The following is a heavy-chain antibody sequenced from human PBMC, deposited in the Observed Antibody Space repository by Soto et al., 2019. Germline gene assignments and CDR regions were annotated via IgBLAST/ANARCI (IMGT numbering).Heavy chain of an antibody. Sequence: ASVKLSCKESVYTFTADFMHWVRQAPRQGLEWIGVINPSGGSTNDTQKFQGRGTMPTDTSTRTAYMELRSLISDDTAVYYCARDRYYDSSGDHFDFDYGGQGTLVPVYS. V-gene: IGHV1-46*01. J-gene: IGHJ4*02. D-gene: IGHD3-22*01. CDR1: VYTFTADF. CDR2: INPSGGST. CDR3: ARDRYYDSSGDHFDFDY.